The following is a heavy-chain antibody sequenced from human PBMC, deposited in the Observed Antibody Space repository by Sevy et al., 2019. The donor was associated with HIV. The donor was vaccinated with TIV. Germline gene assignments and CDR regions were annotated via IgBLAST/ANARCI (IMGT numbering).Heavy chain of an antibody. D-gene: IGHD3-3*01. Sequence: GGSMRLSCAASGFTFSNYGMHWVRQAPGKGLEWVAVISYDGSKKYYADSVKGRFTISRDNSKNTLYLQMNSLGTEDTAVYYCAKRPSLFYLLDYWGQGTLVTVSS. CDR1: GFTFSNYG. CDR2: ISYDGSKK. V-gene: IGHV3-30*18. CDR3: AKRPSLFYLLDY. J-gene: IGHJ4*02.